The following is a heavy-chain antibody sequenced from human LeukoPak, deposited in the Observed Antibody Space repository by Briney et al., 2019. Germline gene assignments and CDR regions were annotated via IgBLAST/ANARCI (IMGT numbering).Heavy chain of an antibody. CDR3: ASPGGVAADWFDP. Sequence: TGGSLRLSCAASGFTFSTYNMNWVRQAPGKGLEWLAYITSNINTIYYADSVKGRFTISRDNAKNSLYLQMNSLRAEDTAVYYCASPGGVAADWFDPWGQGTLVTVSS. CDR2: ITSNINTI. V-gene: IGHV3-48*04. D-gene: IGHD2-15*01. CDR1: GFTFSTYN. J-gene: IGHJ5*02.